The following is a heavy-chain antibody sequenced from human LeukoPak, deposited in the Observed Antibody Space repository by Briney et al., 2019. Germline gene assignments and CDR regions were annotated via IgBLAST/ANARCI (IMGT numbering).Heavy chain of an antibody. CDR1: GFTFSSYS. D-gene: IGHD1-26*01. J-gene: IGHJ4*02. CDR3: ARGGYYTLSDY. Sequence: PGGSLRLSCAASGFTFSSYSMNWVRQAPGKGLEWVSYISSSSTTIYYADSVKGRFTISRDNAKNSLYLQMNSLRAEDTAVYYCARGGYYTLSDYWGQGTLVTVSS. V-gene: IGHV3-48*01. CDR2: ISSSSTTI.